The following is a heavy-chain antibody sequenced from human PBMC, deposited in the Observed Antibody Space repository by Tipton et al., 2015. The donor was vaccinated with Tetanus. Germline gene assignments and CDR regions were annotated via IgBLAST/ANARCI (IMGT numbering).Heavy chain of an antibody. Sequence: GSLRLSCAASGFTFSSYAMSWVRQAPGKGLEWVANIKQDGSEKYYVDSVKGRFTISRDNAKNSLYLQMNSLRAEDTAVYYCARDKSETLPVSYYYYGMDVWGQGTTVTVSS. CDR3: ARDKSETLPVSYYYYGMDV. CDR2: IKQDGSEK. D-gene: IGHD2-2*01. CDR1: GFTFSSYA. J-gene: IGHJ6*02. V-gene: IGHV3-7*01.